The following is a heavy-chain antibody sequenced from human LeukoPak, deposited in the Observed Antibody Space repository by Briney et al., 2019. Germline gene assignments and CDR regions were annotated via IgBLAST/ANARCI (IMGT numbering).Heavy chain of an antibody. J-gene: IGHJ4*02. CDR2: IREDGNEE. Sequence: GGSLRLSCVASGFTLRSYWMSWVRQAPGKGLEWVANIREDGNEEYYVDSVKGRFTISRDNAQNSLWLQMDSLRAEDTAVYYCATSSRWRFDYWGQGDLVTVSS. CDR1: GFTLRSYW. V-gene: IGHV3-7*01. D-gene: IGHD2-2*01. CDR3: ATSSRWRFDY.